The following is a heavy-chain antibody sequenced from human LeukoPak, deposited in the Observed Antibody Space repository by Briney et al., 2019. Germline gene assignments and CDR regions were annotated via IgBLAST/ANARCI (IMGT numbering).Heavy chain of an antibody. CDR2: ISYDGSNK. D-gene: IGHD1-26*01. V-gene: IGHV3-30*18. CDR3: AKVTEWDLLGY. Sequence: QAGGSLRLSCAASGFTFSSYDMHWVRQAPGKGLEWVAVISYDGSNKYYADSVKGRFTISRDNTKNTLYLQMNSLRDEDTAVYYCAKVTEWDLLGYWGQGTLVTVSS. CDR1: GFTFSSYD. J-gene: IGHJ4*02.